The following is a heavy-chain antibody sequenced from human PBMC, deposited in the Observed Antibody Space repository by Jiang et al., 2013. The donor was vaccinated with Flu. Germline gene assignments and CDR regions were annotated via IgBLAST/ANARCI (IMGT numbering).Heavy chain of an antibody. J-gene: IGHJ5*02. Sequence: EWIGYISYIGSTYFNRPSKSRVTISVDTSKNQFSLKLPSVTAADTAVYYCARHGRTSPTGWFDPWGQGILVTVAS. V-gene: IGHV4-39*01. CDR3: ARHGRTSPTGWFDP. D-gene: IGHD1/OR15-1a*01. CDR2: ISYIGST.